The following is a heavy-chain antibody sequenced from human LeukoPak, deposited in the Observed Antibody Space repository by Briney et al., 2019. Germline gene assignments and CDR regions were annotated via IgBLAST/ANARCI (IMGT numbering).Heavy chain of an antibody. D-gene: IGHD2-2*01. CDR2: IYTSGST. CDR1: GGSISSYY. CDR3: ARLGIVVGPHMDV. V-gene: IGHV4-4*09. Sequence: SETLSLTCTVSGGSISSYYWSWIRQPPGKGLEWIGYIYTSGSTNYNPSLKSRVTISVDTSKNQFSLKLSSVTAADTAVYYCARLGIVVGPHMDVWGKGTTVTVSS. J-gene: IGHJ6*03.